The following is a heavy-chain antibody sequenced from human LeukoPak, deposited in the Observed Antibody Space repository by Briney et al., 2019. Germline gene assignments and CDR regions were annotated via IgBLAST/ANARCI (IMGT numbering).Heavy chain of an antibody. CDR2: INHSGST. V-gene: IGHV4-34*01. D-gene: IGHD3-22*01. J-gene: IGHJ4*02. CDR3: ARKNITMIKGTLFDY. CDR1: GGAFSGYY. Sequence: SETLSLTCAVYGGAFSGYYWSWIRQPPGKGLEWIGEINHSGSTDYNPSLKSRVTMSVDTSKNQFSLRLSSVTAADTAAYYCARKNITMIKGTLFDYWVQGILVTVSS.